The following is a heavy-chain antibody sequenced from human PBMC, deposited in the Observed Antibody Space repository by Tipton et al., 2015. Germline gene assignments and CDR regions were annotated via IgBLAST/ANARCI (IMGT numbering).Heavy chain of an antibody. V-gene: IGHV4-38-2*01. CDR3: ARQHCYSTTCYAEFYYFDY. CDR1: GFIFSDHY. D-gene: IGHD2-2*01. J-gene: IGHJ4*02. CDR2: IYYSGST. Sequence: LRLSCAASGFIFSDHYMDWVRQAPGKGLEWVGSIYYSGSTYHNPSLKSRVSIFVDTSKNQFSLKLSSVTAADTAVYYCARQHCYSTTCYAEFYYFDYWGQGSLVTASS.